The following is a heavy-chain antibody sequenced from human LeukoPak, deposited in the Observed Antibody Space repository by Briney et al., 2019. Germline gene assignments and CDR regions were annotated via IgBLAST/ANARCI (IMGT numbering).Heavy chain of an antibody. D-gene: IGHD6-13*01. J-gene: IGHJ6*03. CDR2: INPNSGGT. V-gene: IGHV1-2*02. CDR1: EYSFTGYY. Sequence: ASVKVSCKASEYSFTGYYMHWVRQAPGQGLEWMGWINPNSGGTNYAQKFQGRVTMTRDTSISTAYMELSRLRSDDTAVYYCAXXXXXSSWYSFYYLDVWGKGTTVTVSS. CDR3: AXXXXXSSWYSFYYLDV.